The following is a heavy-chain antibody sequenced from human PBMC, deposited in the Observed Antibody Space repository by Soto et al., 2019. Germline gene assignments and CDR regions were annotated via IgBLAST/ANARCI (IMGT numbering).Heavy chain of an antibody. CDR2: IKSKTDGGTT. CDR1: GFTFDNAW. CDR3: TRHVADY. J-gene: IGHJ4*02. Sequence: GFPRLSCAASGFTFDNAWMTWVRQAPGKGLEWVGRIKSKTDGGTTDYASPVKGRFTISRDDSKNTAYLQMSSLKNEDTAVYYCTRHVADYWGQGTLVPVSS. V-gene: IGHV3-15*01.